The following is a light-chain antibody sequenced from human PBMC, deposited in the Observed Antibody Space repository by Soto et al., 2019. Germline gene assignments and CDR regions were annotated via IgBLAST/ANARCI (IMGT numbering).Light chain of an antibody. J-gene: IGKJ5*01. CDR2: GAS. CDR3: QQYNIWPQIT. CDR1: QSVTTN. V-gene: IGKV3-15*01. Sequence: EIVMTQSPATLSVSPGDRVTLSCRASQSVTTNLAWYQQKPGQAPRLLIYGASTRAPRIPARFSGSGSVTEFTLTISSLQSEDFAVYYCQQYNIWPQITFGQGTRLEIK.